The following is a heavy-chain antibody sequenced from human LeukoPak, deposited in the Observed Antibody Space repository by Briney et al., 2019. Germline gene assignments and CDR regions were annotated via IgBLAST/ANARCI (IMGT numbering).Heavy chain of an antibody. D-gene: IGHD5-12*01. J-gene: IGHJ5*02. CDR3: AGQRGYAWSWFDP. Sequence: ASVKVSCKASGYTFNSYGISWVRQAPGQGLEWMGWISADSANTKYAQQLQGRVTMTTDTSTSTAYMELRSLRSDDTAVYYCAGQRGYAWSWFDPWGQGTLVTVSP. V-gene: IGHV1-18*01. CDR2: ISADSANT. CDR1: GYTFNSYG.